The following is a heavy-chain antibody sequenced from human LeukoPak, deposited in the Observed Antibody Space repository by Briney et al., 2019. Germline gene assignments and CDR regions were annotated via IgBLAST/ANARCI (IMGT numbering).Heavy chain of an antibody. D-gene: IGHD5-18*01. V-gene: IGHV4-39*07. Sequence: SETLSLTCTVSGGSISTSSYYWGWIRQPPGKGLEWIGSIHYSGGTYYNPSLKSRVTISVDTSKNQFSLRLSSVTAADTAMYYCARDRGADTASTDWGQGTLVTVSS. CDR2: IHYSGGT. CDR1: GGSISTSSYY. CDR3: ARDRGADTASTD. J-gene: IGHJ4*02.